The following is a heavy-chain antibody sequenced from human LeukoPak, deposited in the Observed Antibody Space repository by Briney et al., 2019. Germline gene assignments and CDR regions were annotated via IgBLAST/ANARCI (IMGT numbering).Heavy chain of an antibody. CDR3: TTDLDGTTGYYYYYYMDV. V-gene: IGHV3-15*01. CDR1: GFAFGNAW. Sequence: GGSLRLSCAASGFAFGNAWMSWVRQAPGKGLEWVGRIKSKTDGGTTDYAAPVKGRFTISRDDSKNTLYLQMNSLKTEDTAVYYCTTDLDGTTGYYYYYYMDVWGKGTSVTVSS. D-gene: IGHD1-7*01. CDR2: IKSKTDGGTT. J-gene: IGHJ6*03.